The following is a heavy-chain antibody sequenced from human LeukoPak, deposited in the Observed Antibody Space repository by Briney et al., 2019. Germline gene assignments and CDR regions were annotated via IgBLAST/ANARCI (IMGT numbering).Heavy chain of an antibody. CDR1: GFTFNTYW. V-gene: IGHV3-74*01. J-gene: IGHJ5*02. CDR2: INTDGRIT. Sequence: TGGSLRLSCAASGFTFNTYWMHWVRQAPGKGLVWVSRINTDGRITNYADSVKGRFTISRDSSKNTLYLQMSSLRPEDTAIYYCTRDLNRGSYHWFDPWGQGTPVTVS. CDR3: TRDLNRGSYHWFDP. D-gene: IGHD1-26*01.